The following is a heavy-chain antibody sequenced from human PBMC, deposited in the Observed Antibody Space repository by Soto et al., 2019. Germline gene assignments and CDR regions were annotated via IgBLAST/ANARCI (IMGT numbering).Heavy chain of an antibody. Sequence: QVQLVQSGAEVKKPGASVKVSCKASGYTFTGYYMHWVRQAPGQGLEWMGWINPNSGGTNYAQKFQGWVTMTRDTSLSAAYMELSRLRSDDTAVYYCARVAGRSSGYYYVLGYWGQGTLVTVSS. CDR1: GYTFTGYY. CDR3: ARVAGRSSGYYYVLGY. J-gene: IGHJ4*02. CDR2: INPNSGGT. D-gene: IGHD3-22*01. V-gene: IGHV1-2*04.